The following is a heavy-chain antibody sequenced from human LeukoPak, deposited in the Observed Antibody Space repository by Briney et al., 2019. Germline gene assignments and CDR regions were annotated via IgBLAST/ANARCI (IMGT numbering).Heavy chain of an antibody. CDR1: GFSFSSYG. Sequence: GGSLRLSCAASGFSFSSYGMHWVRQAPGEGLEGVAFIRYDGSNKYYADSVKGRFTISRDNSKNTLYLQMNSLRAGDTAVYYCAKPHFDDWGQGTLVTVSS. V-gene: IGHV3-30*02. CDR2: IRYDGSNK. CDR3: AKPHFDD. J-gene: IGHJ4*02.